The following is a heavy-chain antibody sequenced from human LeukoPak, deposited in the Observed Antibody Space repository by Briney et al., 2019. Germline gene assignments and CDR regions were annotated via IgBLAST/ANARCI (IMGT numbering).Heavy chain of an antibody. CDR3: ARVPRGQSITIFGVVILPDDAFDI. CDR1: GGSISSGGYY. V-gene: IGHV4-31*03. D-gene: IGHD3-3*01. J-gene: IGHJ3*02. Sequence: PSETLSLTCTVPGGSISSGGYYWSWIRQHPGKGLEWIGYIYYSGSTYYNPSLKSRVTISVDTSKNQFSLKLSSVTAADTAVYYCARVPRGQSITIFGVVILPDDAFDIWGQGTMVTVSS. CDR2: IYYSGST.